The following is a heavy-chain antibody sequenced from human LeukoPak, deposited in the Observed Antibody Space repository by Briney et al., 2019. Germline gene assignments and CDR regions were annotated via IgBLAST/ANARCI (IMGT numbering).Heavy chain of an antibody. J-gene: IGHJ4*02. CDR1: GYTFTSYD. V-gene: IGHV1-8*01. CDR2: MSPNNANT. D-gene: IGHD6-19*01. Sequence: ASVKVSCNASGYTFTSYDINWVRQASGQGLEWMGWMSPNNANTGYAQKFQGRVTMTRNTSINTAYMELSSLRSEDTAVYYCARGLRYSSGWYEGTDYWGQGTLVTVSS. CDR3: ARGLRYSSGWYEGTDY.